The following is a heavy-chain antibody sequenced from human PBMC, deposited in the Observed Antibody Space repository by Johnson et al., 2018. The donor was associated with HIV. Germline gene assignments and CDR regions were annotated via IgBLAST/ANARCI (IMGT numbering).Heavy chain of an antibody. CDR1: GFTFSNAW. CDR3: ARDLSGSYRSDAFDI. CDR2: IKSKTDGGTT. V-gene: IGHV3-15*01. J-gene: IGHJ3*02. Sequence: VQLVESGGGLVQPGGSLRLSCVASGFTFSNAWMSWVRQAPGKGLEWVGRIKSKTDGGTTDYAAPVKGRFTISRDDSKNTLYLQMNSLRAEDTAVYYCARDLSGSYRSDAFDIWGQGTMVTVSS. D-gene: IGHD1-26*01.